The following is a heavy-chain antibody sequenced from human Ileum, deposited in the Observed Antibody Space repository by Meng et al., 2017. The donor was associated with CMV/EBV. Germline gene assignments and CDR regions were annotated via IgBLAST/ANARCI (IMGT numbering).Heavy chain of an antibody. CDR3: ARRSSGLFDY. Sequence: QGQPQESGPGPVKPSQTLSLTCTVSGGSISSGDYYWTWIRQPPGKGLEWIGYIYYSGTTYYNPSLKSRVSISVDTSRNQFSLQLSSVTAADTAVYYCARRSSGLFDYWGQGILVTVSS. CDR2: IYYSGTT. J-gene: IGHJ4*02. CDR1: GGSISSGDYY. V-gene: IGHV4-30-4*08. D-gene: IGHD6-13*01.